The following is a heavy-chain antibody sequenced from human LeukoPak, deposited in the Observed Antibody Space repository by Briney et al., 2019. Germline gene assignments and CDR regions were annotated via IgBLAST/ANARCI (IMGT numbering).Heavy chain of an antibody. CDR3: ARNGGNCILDY. V-gene: IGHV3-48*01. CDR1: GFTFSSYS. CDR2: ISSSSSTI. J-gene: IGHJ4*02. Sequence: PGGSLRLSCAASGFTFSSYSMNWVRQAPGKGLEWVSYISSSSSTIYYADSVKGRFTISRDDSKNTLYLQMNSLRAEDTAVYYCARNGGNCILDYWGQGTLVTVSS. D-gene: IGHD4-23*01.